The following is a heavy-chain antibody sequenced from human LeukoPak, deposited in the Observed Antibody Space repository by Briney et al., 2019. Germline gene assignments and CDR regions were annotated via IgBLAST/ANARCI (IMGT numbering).Heavy chain of an antibody. J-gene: IGHJ3*02. CDR1: RGSISSYY. CDR3: ARAFRGIFGVFEAFDI. D-gene: IGHD3-3*01. CDR2: IWYSGNT. Sequence: SETLSLTCTVSRGSISSYYWGWIRQPPGKGLEWIGSIWYSGNTYYNPSLKSRVTISVDTSKNQFSLKLSSVTAADTAVYYCARAFRGIFGVFEAFDIWGQGTMVTVSS. V-gene: IGHV4-39*01.